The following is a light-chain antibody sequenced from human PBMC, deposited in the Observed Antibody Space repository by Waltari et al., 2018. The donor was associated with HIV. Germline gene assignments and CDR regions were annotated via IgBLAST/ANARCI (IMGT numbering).Light chain of an antibody. CDR2: EDD. V-gene: IGLV6-57*02. CDR3: QSYDNSNWV. Sequence: ILTQPHSVSESPGKTVLISCTGSSGRVASTYVQCYQLRPGNAPRTVLYEDDKRPSGVPDLFSGSIDGSSNSASLIISGLKPEDEGDYYCQSYDNSNWVFGGGTKLTV. J-gene: IGLJ3*02. CDR1: SGRVASTY.